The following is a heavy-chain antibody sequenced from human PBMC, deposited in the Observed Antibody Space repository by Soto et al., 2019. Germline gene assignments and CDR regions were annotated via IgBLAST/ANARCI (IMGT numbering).Heavy chain of an antibody. V-gene: IGHV3-30*18. J-gene: IGHJ3*01. CDR2: ISYDGSDK. CDR3: AKDVGMVRGYY. Sequence: PGGSLRLSCAASGFTFSSYDLHWVRQAPGKGLEWVAVISYDGSDKYYADSVKGRFTISRDNSKNTLYLQMNSLRAEDTAVYYCAKDVGMVRGYYWGQGTMVTVSS. CDR1: GFTFSSYD. D-gene: IGHD3-10*01.